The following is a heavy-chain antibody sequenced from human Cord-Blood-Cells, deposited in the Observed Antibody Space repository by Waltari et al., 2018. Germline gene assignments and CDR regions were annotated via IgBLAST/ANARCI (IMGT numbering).Heavy chain of an antibody. CDR3: ARWPSDTAMATAAL. Sequence: QVQLQQWGAGLLKPSETLSLTCGVYGGSFSGYYWSWLRQPPGKGLEWIGEINQTGSTNYNPHLKSRVTISVATSKNQFSLKLSYVTAADTAVYDCARWPSDTAMATAALWGQGTLVTVSS. CDR1: GGSFSGYY. D-gene: IGHD5-18*01. J-gene: IGHJ4*02. V-gene: IGHV4-34*01. CDR2: INQTGST.